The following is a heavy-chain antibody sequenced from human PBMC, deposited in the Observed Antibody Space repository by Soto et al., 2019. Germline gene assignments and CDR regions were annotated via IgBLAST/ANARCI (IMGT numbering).Heavy chain of an antibody. V-gene: IGHV4-34*01. CDR2: INHSGST. J-gene: IGHJ4*02. CDR3: ARGTRTMN. Sequence: QVQLQQWGAGLLKPSETLSLTCAVYGGSFSGYYWSWIRQPPGKGLEWIGEINHSGSTNYNPSLKSRVTISVDASKNQFSQKLSSVTAADTAVYYCARGTRTMNWGQGTLVTVSS. D-gene: IGHD1-7*01. CDR1: GGSFSGYY.